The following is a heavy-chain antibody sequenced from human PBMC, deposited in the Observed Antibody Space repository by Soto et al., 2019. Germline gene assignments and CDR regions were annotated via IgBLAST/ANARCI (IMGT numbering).Heavy chain of an antibody. CDR1: GFTFSSHS. J-gene: IGHJ4*02. Sequence: GGSLRLSCAASGFTFSSHSMNWVRQAPGKGLKWVSYITSSSSNIYYADSVKGRFTISRDNAKNSLYLQMNSLRDEDTAVYYCARGRVGTAYFDYWGQGTLVTVSS. V-gene: IGHV3-48*02. D-gene: IGHD2-21*02. CDR3: ARGRVGTAYFDY. CDR2: ITSSSSNI.